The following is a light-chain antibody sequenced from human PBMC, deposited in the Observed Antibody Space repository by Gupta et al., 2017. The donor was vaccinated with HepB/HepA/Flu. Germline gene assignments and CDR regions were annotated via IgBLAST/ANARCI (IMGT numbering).Light chain of an antibody. J-gene: IGKJ5*01. CDR3: QQVNSFPIT. CDR1: QGISTY. Sequence: DIQLTQSPSLLSASVGDQVTITCRASQGISTYLAWYQQKPGKAPKLLIYSASTLQSGVPSSFSGSGSGTEFTLTISSLQPEDFATYYCQQVNSFPITFGQGTRLEIK. V-gene: IGKV1-9*01. CDR2: SAS.